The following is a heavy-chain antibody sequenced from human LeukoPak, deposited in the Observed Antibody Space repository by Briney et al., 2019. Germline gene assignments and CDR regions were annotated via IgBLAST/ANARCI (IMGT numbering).Heavy chain of an antibody. CDR3: ARVIDWSSSWYRWHYYYYMDV. CDR2: MNPNSGNT. D-gene: IGHD6-13*01. J-gene: IGHJ6*03. CDR1: GYTFTSYD. V-gene: IGHV1-8*01. Sequence: ASVKVSCKAPGYTFTSYDINWVRQATGQGLEWMGWMNPNSGNTGYAQKFQGRVTMTRNTSISTAYMELSSLRSEDTAVYYCARVIDWSSSWYRWHYYYYMDVWGKGTTVTVSS.